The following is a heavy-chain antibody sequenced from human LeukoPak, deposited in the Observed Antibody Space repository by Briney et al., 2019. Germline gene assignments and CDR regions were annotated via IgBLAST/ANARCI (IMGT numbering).Heavy chain of an antibody. J-gene: IGHJ6*03. CDR1: GFTFSSYA. CDR3: AREVVVAATYPYYCYMDV. Sequence: SGGSLRLSCAASGFTFSSYAMHWVRQAPGKGLEWVAVISYDGSNKYYADSVKGRFTISRDTSKNTLYLQMNSLRAEDTAVYYCAREVVVAATYPYYCYMDVWGKGTTVTVSS. CDR2: ISYDGSNK. V-gene: IGHV3-30*04. D-gene: IGHD2-15*01.